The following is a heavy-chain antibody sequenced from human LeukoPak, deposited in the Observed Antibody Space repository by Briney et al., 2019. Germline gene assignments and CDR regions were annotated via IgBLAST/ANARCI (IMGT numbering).Heavy chain of an antibody. D-gene: IGHD1-26*01. V-gene: IGHV1-46*01. Sequence: ASVKVSCKASGYTFTSYYMHWVRQAPGQGLEWMGIINPSGGSTSYAQKFQGRVTMTRDTSTSTVYMELSSLRSDDTAVYYCARQSSREPAAFDIWGQGTMVTVSS. J-gene: IGHJ3*02. CDR3: ARQSSREPAAFDI. CDR1: GYTFTSYY. CDR2: INPSGGST.